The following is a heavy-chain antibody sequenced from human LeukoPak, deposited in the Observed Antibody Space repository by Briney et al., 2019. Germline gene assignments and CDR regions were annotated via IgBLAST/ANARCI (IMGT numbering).Heavy chain of an antibody. Sequence: SETLSLTCTVSGGSISSYYWSWIRQPPGRGLEWIGYIFYSGSTNYNPSLKSRVTISVDTSKNQFSLKLTSVTAADTAVYYCARYRNIVGATFRFFDLWGRGTLVTVSS. V-gene: IGHV4-59*01. J-gene: IGHJ2*01. CDR2: IFYSGST. CDR1: GGSISSYY. D-gene: IGHD1-26*01. CDR3: ARYRNIVGATFRFFDL.